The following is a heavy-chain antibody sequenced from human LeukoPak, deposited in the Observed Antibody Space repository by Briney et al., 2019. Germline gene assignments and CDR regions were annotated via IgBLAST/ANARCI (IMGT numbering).Heavy chain of an antibody. CDR3: ARGLRLDLFDP. J-gene: IGHJ5*02. Sequence: SETLSLTCTVSGYSISSGYYWGWIRQPPGKGLEWIGSIYHSGSTYYNPSLKSRVTISVDTSKNQFSLKLSSVTAADTAVYYCARGLRLDLFDPWGQGTLVTVSS. CDR1: GYSISSGYY. D-gene: IGHD6-19*01. V-gene: IGHV4-38-2*02. CDR2: IYHSGST.